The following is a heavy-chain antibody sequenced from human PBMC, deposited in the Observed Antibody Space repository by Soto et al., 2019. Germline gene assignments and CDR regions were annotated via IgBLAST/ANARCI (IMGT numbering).Heavy chain of an antibody. J-gene: IGHJ4*02. CDR2: IIPIFGTA. CDR1: GGTFSSYA. D-gene: IGHD3-22*01. CDR3: ASGYYYDSSGYYARFDY. V-gene: IGHV1-69*01. Sequence: QVQLVQSGAEVKKPGSSVKVSCKASGGTFSSYAISWVRQAPGQGLEWMGGIIPIFGTANYAQKFQGRDTITADESTSTAYMELSSLRSEDTAVYYCASGYYYDSSGYYARFDYWGQGTLVTVSS.